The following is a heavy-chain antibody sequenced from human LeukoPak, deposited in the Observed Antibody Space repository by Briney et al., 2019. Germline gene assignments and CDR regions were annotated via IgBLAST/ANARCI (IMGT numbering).Heavy chain of an antibody. V-gene: IGHV3-30*02. D-gene: IGHD6-13*01. CDR2: IRYDGSNK. CDR1: GFTFSSYG. CDR3: AKLAAAGTPDY. Sequence: GGSLRLSCAASGFTFSSYGMHWVRQAPGKGLEWVAFIRYDGSNKCYADSVKGRFTISRDNSKNTLYLQMNSLRAEDTAVYYCAKLAAAGTPDYWGQGTLVTVSS. J-gene: IGHJ4*02.